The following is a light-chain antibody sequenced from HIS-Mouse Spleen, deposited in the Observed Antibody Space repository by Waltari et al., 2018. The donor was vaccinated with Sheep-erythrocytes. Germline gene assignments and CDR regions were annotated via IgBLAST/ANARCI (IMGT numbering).Light chain of an antibody. CDR1: SSDVGSYNL. J-gene: IGLJ3*02. Sequence: LTISASVSGSPGQSITISCTGTSSDVGSYNLVSWYQQHPGKAPKLMIYEGSKRPSGVSNRFSGSKSEDEADYYCCSYAGSSTPWVFGGGTKLTVL. V-gene: IGLV2-23*01. CDR3: CSYAGSSTPWV. CDR2: EGS.